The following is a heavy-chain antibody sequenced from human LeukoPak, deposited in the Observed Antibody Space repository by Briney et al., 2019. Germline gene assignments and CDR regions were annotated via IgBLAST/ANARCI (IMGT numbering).Heavy chain of an antibody. J-gene: IGHJ5*02. Sequence: GGSLRLSCAASGFTFGDYGMSWVSQGPGKRLEWVSGINWNGDSTGYADSVKGRFTISRDNAKNTLYLQMNSLRAEDTALYYCARPGYSTDWGRFDPWGQGTLVTVSS. CDR2: INWNGDST. V-gene: IGHV3-20*04. D-gene: IGHD6-19*01. CDR1: GFTFGDYG. CDR3: ARPGYSTDWGRFDP.